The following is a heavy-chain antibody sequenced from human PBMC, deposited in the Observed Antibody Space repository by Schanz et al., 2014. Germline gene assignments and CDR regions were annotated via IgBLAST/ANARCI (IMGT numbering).Heavy chain of an antibody. D-gene: IGHD4-17*01. Sequence: QEQLVESGGGAVQPGRSLRLSCAASGFTFSSYAVDWIRQAPGQGLEWVAATRYDGNNKYYVDSVKGRFTISRDNSKNTLYLQVNSLRAEDTAVYYCVRDLGGDQTDYWGQGTLVTVSS. J-gene: IGHJ4*02. CDR2: TRYDGNNK. CDR1: GFTFSSYA. V-gene: IGHV3-33*08. CDR3: VRDLGGDQTDY.